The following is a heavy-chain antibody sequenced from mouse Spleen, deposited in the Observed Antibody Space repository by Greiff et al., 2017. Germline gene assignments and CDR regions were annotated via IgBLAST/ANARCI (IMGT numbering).Heavy chain of an antibody. CDR1: GYTFTDYN. CDR3: ARGPLTTMVADYAMDY. J-gene: IGHJ4*01. D-gene: IGHD1-1*01. V-gene: IGHV1-22*01. CDR2: INPNNGGT. Sequence: EVQLQQSGPELVKPGASVKMSCKASGYTFTDYNMHWVKQSHGKSLEWIGYINPNNGGTSYNQKFKGKATLTVNKSSSTAYMELRSLTSEDSAVYYCARGPLTTMVADYAMDYWGQGTSVTVSS.